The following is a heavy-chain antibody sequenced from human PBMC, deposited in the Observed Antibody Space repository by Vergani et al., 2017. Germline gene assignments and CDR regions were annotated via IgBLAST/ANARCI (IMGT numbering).Heavy chain of an antibody. Sequence: EVQLLESGGGLVQPGGSLRLSCAASGFTFSGYAMNWVRQAPGKGLEWVSTISGSGGSTYSADSIKGRFTISRDNSKNTLYLQMNSLRAEDTAVYYCAREKYTAMGDYWGQGTLVTVSS. D-gene: IGHD5-18*01. CDR3: AREKYTAMGDY. CDR1: GFTFSGYA. J-gene: IGHJ4*02. V-gene: IGHV3-23*01. CDR2: ISGSGGST.